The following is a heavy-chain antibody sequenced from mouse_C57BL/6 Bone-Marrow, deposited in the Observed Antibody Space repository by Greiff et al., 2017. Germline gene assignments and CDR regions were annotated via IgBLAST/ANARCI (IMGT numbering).Heavy chain of an antibody. CDR3: ALNWEDYYFDY. J-gene: IGHJ2*01. Sequence: QVTLKECGPGILQPSQTLSLTCSFSGFSLSTFGMGVGWIRQPSGKGLEWLAHIWWDDDKYYNPALKSRLTISKDTSKNQVFLKIANVDTADTATYYCALNWEDYYFDYWGQGTTLTVSS. CDR1: GFSLSTFGMG. D-gene: IGHD4-1*02. V-gene: IGHV8-8*01. CDR2: IWWDDDK.